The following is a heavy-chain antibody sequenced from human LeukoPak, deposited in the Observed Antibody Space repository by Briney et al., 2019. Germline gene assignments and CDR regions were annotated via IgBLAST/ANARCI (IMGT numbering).Heavy chain of an antibody. D-gene: IGHD3-22*01. Sequence: GGSLRLSCAASGFTFSSYSMNWVRQAAGNGLEWVSYISSSSSTIYYADSVKGRFTISRDNAKNSLYLQMNSLRAEDTAVYYCARAPYYYDSSGYPNYFDYWGQGTLVTVSS. CDR1: GFTFSSYS. V-gene: IGHV3-48*01. CDR2: ISSSSSTI. CDR3: ARAPYYYDSSGYPNYFDY. J-gene: IGHJ4*02.